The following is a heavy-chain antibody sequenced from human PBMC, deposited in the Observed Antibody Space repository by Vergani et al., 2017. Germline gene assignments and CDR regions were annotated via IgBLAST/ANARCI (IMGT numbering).Heavy chain of an antibody. CDR1: GGSISSGGFY. J-gene: IGHJ4*02. CDR2: IFYSGST. D-gene: IGHD5-18*01. Sequence: QVPLQESGPGLVKPSQTLSLTCTVSGGSISSGGFYWSWIRQHPGKGLEWIGYIFYSGSTYYNPSLKSRVTISVDTSKNQCSLKLSSVTAADTAVYYCAPRGYSYGYFDYWGQGTLVTVSS. CDR3: APRGYSYGYFDY. V-gene: IGHV4-30-4*08.